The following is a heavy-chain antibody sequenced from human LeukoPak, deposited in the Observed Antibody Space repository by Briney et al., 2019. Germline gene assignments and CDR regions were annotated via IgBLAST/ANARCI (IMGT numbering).Heavy chain of an antibody. J-gene: IGHJ3*02. CDR1: GGTFSSYA. CDR3: ARVGSSVPDAFDI. V-gene: IGHV1-18*01. CDR2: ISAYNGNT. D-gene: IGHD3-22*01. Sequence: ASVKVSCKASGGTFSSYAISWVRQAPGQGLEWMGWISAYNGNTNYAQKLQGRVTMTTDTSTSTAYMELRSLRSDDTAVYYCARVGSSVPDAFDIWGQGTMVTASS.